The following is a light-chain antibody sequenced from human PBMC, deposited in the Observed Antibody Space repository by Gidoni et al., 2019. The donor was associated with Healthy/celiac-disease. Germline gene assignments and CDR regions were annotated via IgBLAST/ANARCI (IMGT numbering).Light chain of an antibody. CDR2: AAS. J-gene: IGKJ5*01. V-gene: IGKV1-39*01. Sequence: DIQMTQSPSSLSASVGDRVTITCRARQSISSYLNWYQQKPGKAPKLLIYAASSLQSGVPSRSSGSGSGTDFTLTISSLQPEDFATYYCQQSYSTPPITFGQGTRLEIK. CDR1: QSISSY. CDR3: QQSYSTPPIT.